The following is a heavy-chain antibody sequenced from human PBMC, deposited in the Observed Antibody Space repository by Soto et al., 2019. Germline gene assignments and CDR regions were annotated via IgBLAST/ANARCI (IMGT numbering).Heavy chain of an antibody. CDR2: IIPIFGTA. CDR3: ARKVRGPGLRYSSDYYYYGMDV. D-gene: IGHD3-9*01. J-gene: IGHJ6*02. Sequence: GASVKVSCKASGGTFSSYAISWVRQAPGQGLEWMGGIIPIFGTANYAQKFQGRVTITADESTSTAYMELSSLRSEDTAVYYCARKVRGPGLRYSSDYYYYGMDVWGQGTTVTVSS. V-gene: IGHV1-69*13. CDR1: GGTFSSYA.